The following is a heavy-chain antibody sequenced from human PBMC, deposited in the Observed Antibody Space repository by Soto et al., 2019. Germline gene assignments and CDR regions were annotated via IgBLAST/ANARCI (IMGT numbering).Heavy chain of an antibody. CDR1: GFSFSSYA. J-gene: IGHJ4*02. CDR3: AKDRERDAWYEDY. V-gene: IGHV3-23*01. D-gene: IGHD6-13*01. Sequence: GGSLRLSCVASGFSFSSYAMAWVRQAPGRGLEWVSVISGSDGSTYYADSVKGRFTISRDNSKNTLYLQMNSLRAEDTAVYYCAKDRERDAWYEDYWGQGTLVTVSS. CDR2: ISGSDGST.